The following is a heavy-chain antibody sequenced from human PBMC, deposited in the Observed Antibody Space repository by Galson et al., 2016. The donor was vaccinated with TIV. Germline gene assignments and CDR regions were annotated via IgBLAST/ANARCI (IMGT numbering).Heavy chain of an antibody. CDR3: ATFAWFPGLSLDN. Sequence: SVKVSCKVSGYSLTEVVMHWVRQAPGKGLQWMGGFDPEVGRTIYAQTLQGRVTMTADTSTDPAYRELGSLRIEDPAVYSCATFAWFPGLSLDNWGQGTLVTVSS. D-gene: IGHD3-22*01. CDR2: FDPEVGRT. V-gene: IGHV1-24*01. CDR1: GYSLTEVV. J-gene: IGHJ4*02.